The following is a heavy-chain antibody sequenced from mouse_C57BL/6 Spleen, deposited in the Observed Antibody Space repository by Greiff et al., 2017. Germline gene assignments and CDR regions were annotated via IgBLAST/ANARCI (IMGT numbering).Heavy chain of an antibody. CDR2: IRNKANGYTT. D-gene: IGHD1-1*01. Sequence: EVQRVESGGGLVQPGGSLSLSCAASGFTFTDYYMSWVRQPPGKALEWLGFIRNKANGYTTEYSASVKGRFTISRDNSQSILYLQMNALRAEDSATYYCARYVAVVEGYFDVWGTGTTVTVSS. CDR3: ARYVAVVEGYFDV. V-gene: IGHV7-3*01. CDR1: GFTFTDYY. J-gene: IGHJ1*03.